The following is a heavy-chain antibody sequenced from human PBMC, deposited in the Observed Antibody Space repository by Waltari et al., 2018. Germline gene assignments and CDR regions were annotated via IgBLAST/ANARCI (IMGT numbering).Heavy chain of an antibody. V-gene: IGHV4-34*01. D-gene: IGHD6-19*01. Sequence: QVQLQQWGAGLLKPSETLSLTCAVYGGSFSGYYWSWIRQPPGKGLEWIGEINHSGSTNYNPSLKSRVTISVDTSKNQFSLKLSSVTAADTAVYYCARCSSGFRVRKSLFDYWGQGTLVTVSS. CDR2: INHSGST. CDR3: ARCSSGFRVRKSLFDY. CDR1: GGSFSGYY. J-gene: IGHJ4*02.